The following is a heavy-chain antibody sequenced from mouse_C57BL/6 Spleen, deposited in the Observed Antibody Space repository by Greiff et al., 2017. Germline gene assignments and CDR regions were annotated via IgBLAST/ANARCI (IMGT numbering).Heavy chain of an antibody. CDR2: IDPEDGDT. V-gene: IGHV14-2*01. J-gene: IGHJ4*01. D-gene: IGHD1-1*01. CDR1: GFNITDYS. Sequence: DVKLVESGAELVKPGASVKLSCTASGFNITDYSMHWVKQRTEQGLEWIGRIDPEDGDTKYAPKFQGKATITADTSSNTAYLQLSSLTSEDTAVYYCAGSSQYAMDYWGQGTSVTVSS. CDR3: AGSSQYAMDY.